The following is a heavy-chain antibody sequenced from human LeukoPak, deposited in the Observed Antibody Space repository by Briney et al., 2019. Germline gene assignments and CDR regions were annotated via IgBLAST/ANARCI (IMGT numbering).Heavy chain of an antibody. CDR2: ICYSGST. J-gene: IGHJ3*02. D-gene: IGHD3/OR15-3a*01. CDR3: AREDSFDAFDI. CDR1: GGSISSYY. V-gene: IGHV4-59*12. Sequence: DPSETLSLTCTVSGGSISSYYWSWIRQPPGKGLEWIGYICYSGSTNYNPSLKSRVTISVDTSKNQFSLKLSSVTAADTAVYYCAREDSFDAFDIWGQGTMVTVSS.